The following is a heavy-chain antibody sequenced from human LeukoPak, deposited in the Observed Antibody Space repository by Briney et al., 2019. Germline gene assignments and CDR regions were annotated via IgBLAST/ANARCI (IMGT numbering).Heavy chain of an antibody. J-gene: IGHJ4*02. CDR1: GFTFSSYA. V-gene: IGHV3-23*01. D-gene: IGHD1-1*01. Sequence: GGSLRLSCAASGFTFSSYAMSWVRQAPGKGLEWVSAISGSGGSTYYADSVKGRFTISRDNAKNSPYLQMNSLRVEDTAVYYCARCTTGRTFGSLREIKRSREIDYWGQGTLVTVSS. CDR3: ARCTTGRTFGSLREIKRSREIDY. CDR2: ISGSGGST.